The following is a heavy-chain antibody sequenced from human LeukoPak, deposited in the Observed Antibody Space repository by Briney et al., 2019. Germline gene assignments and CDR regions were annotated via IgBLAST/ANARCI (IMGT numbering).Heavy chain of an antibody. V-gene: IGHV4-39*01. Sequence: SETLSLTCTVSGGSISSSSYYWGWIRQPPGKGLEWIGSIYYSGSTYYNPSLKSRVTISVDTSKNQFSLKLSSVTAADTAVYYCARPYYYDSSGYYPLYFDYWGQGTLVTVSS. CDR3: ARPYYYDSSGYYPLYFDY. CDR2: IYYSGST. CDR1: GGSISSSSYY. D-gene: IGHD3-22*01. J-gene: IGHJ4*02.